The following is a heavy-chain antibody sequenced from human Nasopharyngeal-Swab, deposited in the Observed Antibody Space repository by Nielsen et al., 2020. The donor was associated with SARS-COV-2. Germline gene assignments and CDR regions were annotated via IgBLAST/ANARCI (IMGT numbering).Heavy chain of an antibody. CDR1: GFTFSSYD. V-gene: IGHV3-13*01. J-gene: IGHJ2*01. D-gene: IGHD1-26*01. CDR2: IGTAGDT. Sequence: GASLKISCAASGFTFSSYDMHWVRQATGKGLEWVSAIGTAGDTYYPGSVKGRFTISRENAKNSLYLQMNSLRAGDTAVYYCAREGELGGSWYFDLWGRGTLVTVSS. CDR3: AREGELGGSWYFDL.